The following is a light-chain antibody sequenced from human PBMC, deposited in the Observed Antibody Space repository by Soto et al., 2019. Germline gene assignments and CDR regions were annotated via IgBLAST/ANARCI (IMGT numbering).Light chain of an antibody. J-gene: IGKJ4*01. CDR3: QQYNSWPLT. CDR1: QTVNSN. V-gene: IGKV3-15*01. Sequence: EIVMTQSPATLSVSPGERATLSCRASQTVNSNLAWYQQKPGQVPRLLIHAASTRATDIPDTFSGSGSATEFTLTISSLQSEDSAVYFCQQYNSWPLTFGGGTKVEIK. CDR2: AAS.